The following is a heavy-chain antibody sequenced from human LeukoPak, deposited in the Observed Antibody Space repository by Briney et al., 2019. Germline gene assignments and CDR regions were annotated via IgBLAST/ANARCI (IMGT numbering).Heavy chain of an antibody. CDR3: ARAANRYYFDY. V-gene: IGHV4-34*01. Sequence: SETLSLTCAVYGGSFSGYYWSWIRQPPGKGLEWIGEINHSGSTNYNPSHKSRVTISVDRSKNQFSLKLSSVTAADTAVYYCARAANRYYFDYWGQGTLVTVSS. J-gene: IGHJ4*02. CDR1: GGSFSGYY. CDR2: INHSGST.